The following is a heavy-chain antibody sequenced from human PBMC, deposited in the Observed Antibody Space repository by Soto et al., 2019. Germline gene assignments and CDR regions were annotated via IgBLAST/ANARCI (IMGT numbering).Heavy chain of an antibody. CDR3: ARVVGYCISTSCYAVYYYYGMDV. J-gene: IGHJ6*02. V-gene: IGHV4-39*01. Sequence: PSETLSLTCTVSGGSISSSSYYWGWIRQPPGKGLEWIGSIYYSGSTYYNPSLKSRVTISVDTSKNQFSLKLSSVTAADTAVYYCARVVGYCISTSCYAVYYYYGMDVWGQGTTVT. D-gene: IGHD2-2*01. CDR2: IYYSGST. CDR1: GGSISSSSYY.